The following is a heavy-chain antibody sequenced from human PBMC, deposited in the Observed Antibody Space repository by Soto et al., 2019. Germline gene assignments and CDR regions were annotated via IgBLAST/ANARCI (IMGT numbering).Heavy chain of an antibody. CDR1: GFTFSDYY. Sequence: QVQVVESGGGLVKPGGSLRLSCAASGFTFSDYYMTWIRQAPGKGLEWVSYIGSGGGSIYYADSVKGRFTISSDNAKSSLYLQMNSLRTEDTAVYYCARRRDFLDYWGQGTLVTVSS. D-gene: IGHD3-3*01. CDR3: ARRRDFLDY. CDR2: IGSGGGSI. V-gene: IGHV3-11*01. J-gene: IGHJ4*02.